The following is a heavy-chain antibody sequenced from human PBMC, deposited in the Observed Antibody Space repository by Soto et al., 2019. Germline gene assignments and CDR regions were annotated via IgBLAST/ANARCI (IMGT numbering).Heavy chain of an antibody. CDR1: GFTFSNYA. CDR2: ISPSGSTT. V-gene: IGHV3-48*02. Sequence: LRLSCTASGFTFSNYAMDWVRQAPGKGLEWLSWISPSGSTTYTDSVKGRFTISRDNAKNSVYLQMNSLRDEDTAVYYCARDYQWSFDYWGQGALVTVSS. CDR3: ARDYQWSFDY. J-gene: IGHJ4*02. D-gene: IGHD2-2*01.